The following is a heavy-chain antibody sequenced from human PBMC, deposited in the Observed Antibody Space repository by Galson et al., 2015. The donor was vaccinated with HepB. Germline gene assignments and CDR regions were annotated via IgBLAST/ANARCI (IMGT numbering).Heavy chain of an antibody. Sequence: SLRLSCAASGFTFSTYWMSWVRQAPGKGLEWVANIKQDGSEKYYVDSVKGRFTSSRDNAKNSLYLQMNSLRAEDTAVYYCAAHDSSGDYYYYYYLDVWGKGTTVTFSS. CDR1: GFTFSTYW. J-gene: IGHJ6*03. CDR2: IKQDGSEK. D-gene: IGHD3-22*01. CDR3: AAHDSSGDYYYYYYLDV. V-gene: IGHV3-7*01.